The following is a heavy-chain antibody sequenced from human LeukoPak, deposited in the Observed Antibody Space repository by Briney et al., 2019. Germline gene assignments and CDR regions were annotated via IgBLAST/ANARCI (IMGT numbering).Heavy chain of an antibody. J-gene: IGHJ4*02. CDR1: GGSISSYY. CDR2: IYYSGST. Sequence: SETLPLTCTVSGGSISSYYWSWIRQPPGKGLEWIGYIYYSGSTNYNPSLKSRVTISVDTSKNQFSLKLSSVTAADTAVYYCARQTYYYGSGSYYYFDYWGQGTLVTVSS. CDR3: ARQTYYYGSGSYYYFDY. V-gene: IGHV4-59*08. D-gene: IGHD3-10*01.